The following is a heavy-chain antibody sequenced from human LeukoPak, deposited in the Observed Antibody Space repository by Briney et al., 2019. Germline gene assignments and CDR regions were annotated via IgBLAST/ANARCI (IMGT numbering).Heavy chain of an antibody. CDR1: GGSFSGYY. V-gene: IGHV4-34*01. D-gene: IGHD1-14*01. CDR2: INHSGST. Sequence: SETLSLTCAVYGGSFSGYYWCWIRQPPGKGLEWIGEINHSGSTNYNPSLKSRVTISVDTSKNQFSLKLSSVTAADTAVYYCARARNTRYFDYWGQGTLVTVSS. CDR3: ARARNTRYFDY. J-gene: IGHJ4*02.